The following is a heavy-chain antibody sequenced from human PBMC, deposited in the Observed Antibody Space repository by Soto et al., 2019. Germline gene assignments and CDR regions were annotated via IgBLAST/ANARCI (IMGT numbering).Heavy chain of an antibody. V-gene: IGHV3-7*01. Sequence: GGSLRLSCAGSGFLFDNFWMTWVRQAPGKGLEWVANIKQDGSETYYVDSVKGRFAISRDNAKDSLYLQMNSLRAEDTAMYYCARDTGATVAGTFDFWGQGTLVTVSS. CDR2: IKQDGSET. CDR3: ARDTGATVAGTFDF. CDR1: GFLFDNFW. J-gene: IGHJ4*02. D-gene: IGHD6-19*01.